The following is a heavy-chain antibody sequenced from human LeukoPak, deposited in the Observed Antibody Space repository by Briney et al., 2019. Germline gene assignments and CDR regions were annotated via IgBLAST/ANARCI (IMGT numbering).Heavy chain of an antibody. Sequence: GGSLRLSCAASGFTFSSYWMSWFRQAPGKGLEWVANIKQDGSQKFSVDSVKGRFTISRDNAKDSLYLQMNSLRVEDTAVYYCARDWFDGDYDRFDYWGQGTLVTVSS. V-gene: IGHV3-7*03. CDR1: GFTFSSYW. CDR2: IKQDGSQK. J-gene: IGHJ4*02. CDR3: ARDWFDGDYDRFDY. D-gene: IGHD4-17*01.